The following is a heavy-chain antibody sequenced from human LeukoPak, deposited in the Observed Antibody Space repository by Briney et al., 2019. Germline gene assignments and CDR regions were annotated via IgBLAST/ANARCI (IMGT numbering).Heavy chain of an antibody. V-gene: IGHV3-48*01. D-gene: IGHD6-6*01. CDR1: GFTFNSYS. CDR3: AKVGFGSSFYYGMDV. CDR2: ISGSSGTI. J-gene: IGHJ6*02. Sequence: GGSLRLSCAASGFTFNSYSMNWVRQAPGKGLEWVSYISGSSGTISYAASVKGRFSISRDNSKNTLYLQMNSLRAGDTAVYYCAKVGFGSSFYYGMDVWGQGTTVTVSS.